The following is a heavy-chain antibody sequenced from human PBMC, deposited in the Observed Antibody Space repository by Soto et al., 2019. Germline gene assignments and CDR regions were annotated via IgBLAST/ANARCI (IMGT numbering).Heavy chain of an antibody. Sequence: EVQLVESGGGLVQPGGSLRLSCAASGFTFSSYSMNWVRQAPGKGLEWVSYISSSSSTIYYADSVKGRFTISRDNAKNSMYLQMNCVRDEDTAVYYCARDLVPARYCSSTSCNYYYYGMDVWGKGTTVTVCS. CDR1: GFTFSSYS. D-gene: IGHD2-2*01. J-gene: IGHJ6*04. CDR2: ISSSSSTI. V-gene: IGHV3-48*02. CDR3: ARDLVPARYCSSTSCNYYYYGMDV.